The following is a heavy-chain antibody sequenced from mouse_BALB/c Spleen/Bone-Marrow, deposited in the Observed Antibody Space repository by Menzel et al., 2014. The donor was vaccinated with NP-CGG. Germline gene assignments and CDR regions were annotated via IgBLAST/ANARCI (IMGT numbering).Heavy chain of an antibody. CDR1: GYTFTSYV. D-gene: IGHD2-2*01. CDR3: ARSLYGYDWYFDV. V-gene: IGHV1-14*01. J-gene: IGHJ1*01. CDR2: INPYNDGT. Sequence: LKQSGPELVKPGASVKMSCKASGYTFTSYVMHWVKQKPGQGLEWIGNINPYNDGTKYNEKFKGKATLTSDKSSSTAYMELSSLTSEDSAVYYCARSLYGYDWYFDVWGAGTTVTVSS.